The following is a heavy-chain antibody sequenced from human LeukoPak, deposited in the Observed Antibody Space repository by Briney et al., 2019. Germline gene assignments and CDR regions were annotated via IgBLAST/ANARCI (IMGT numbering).Heavy chain of an antibody. CDR3: VREVTSGSFDY. V-gene: IGHV3-30*04. CDR2: ISDDGSNG. D-gene: IGHD1-26*01. Sequence: GGSLRLSCEASGFTFSSYAMHWVRQAPGRGLEWVTVISDDGSNGYYAVSVKGRFTISRDNSQNTLHVQMSSLRPEDTAVYYCVREVTSGSFDYWGQGTLVTVSS. CDR1: GFTFSSYA. J-gene: IGHJ4*02.